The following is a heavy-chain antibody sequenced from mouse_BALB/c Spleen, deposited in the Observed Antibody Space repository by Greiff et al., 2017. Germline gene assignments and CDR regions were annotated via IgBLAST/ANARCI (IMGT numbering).Heavy chain of an antibody. CDR3: ARSSGAMDY. V-gene: IGHV1-82*01. D-gene: IGHD3-1*01. Sequence: QVQLQQSGPELVKPGASVKISCKASGYAFSSSWMNWVKQRPGQGLEWIGRIYPGDGDTNYNGKFKGKATLTADKSSSTAYMQLSSLTSVDSAVYFCARSSGAMDYWGQGTSVTVSS. CDR1: GYAFSSSW. CDR2: IYPGDGDT. J-gene: IGHJ4*01.